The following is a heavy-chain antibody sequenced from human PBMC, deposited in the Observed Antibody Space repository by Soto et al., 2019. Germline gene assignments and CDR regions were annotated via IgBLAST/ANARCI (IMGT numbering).Heavy chain of an antibody. CDR1: GGSISSSSYY. CDR2: IYYSGST. J-gene: IGHJ3*02. D-gene: IGHD1-26*01. V-gene: IGHV4-39*01. Sequence: PSETLSLTCTVSGGSISSSSYYWGWIRQPPGKGLEWIGSIYYSGSTYYNPSLKSRVTISVDTSKNQFSLKLSSVTAADTAVYYCARQWVRENDAFDIWGQGTMVTVSS. CDR3: ARQWVRENDAFDI.